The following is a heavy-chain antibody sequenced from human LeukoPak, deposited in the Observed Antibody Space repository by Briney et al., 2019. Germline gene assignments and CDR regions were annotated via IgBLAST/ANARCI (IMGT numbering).Heavy chain of an antibody. D-gene: IGHD3-3*01. V-gene: IGHV3-7*01. CDR1: GFTFSSYW. J-gene: IGHJ6*03. CDR2: IKQDGSEK. Sequence: HPGGSLRLSCAASGFTFSSYWMSWVHQAPGKGLEWVANIKQDGSEKYYADSVKGRFTISRDNAKSSLYLQMNSLRAEDTAVYYCARFADQGGANFGVVIIEEQDYYYMDVWGKGTTVTVSS. CDR3: ARFADQGGANFGVVIIEEQDYYYMDV.